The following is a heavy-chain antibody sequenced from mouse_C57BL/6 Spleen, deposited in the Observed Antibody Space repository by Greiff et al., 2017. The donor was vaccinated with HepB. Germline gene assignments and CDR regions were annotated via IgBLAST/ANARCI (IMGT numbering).Heavy chain of an antibody. CDR2: IWSGGST. CDR3: AREGLRWYFDV. D-gene: IGHD2-4*01. CDR1: GFSLTSYG. J-gene: IGHJ1*03. Sequence: QVQLKESGPGLVQPSQSLSITCTASGFSLTSYGVHWVRQSPGKGLEWLGVIWSGGSTDYNAAFISRMSISKDNSKSQVFFKMNSLQADDTAIYCCAREGLRWYFDVWGTGTTVTVSS. V-gene: IGHV2-2*01.